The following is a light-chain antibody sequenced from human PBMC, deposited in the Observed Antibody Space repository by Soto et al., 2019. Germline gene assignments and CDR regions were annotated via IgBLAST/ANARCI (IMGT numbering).Light chain of an antibody. CDR2: GAS. CDR3: HQYNNWPLYT. J-gene: IGKJ2*01. CDR1: QSVSSN. V-gene: IGKV3-15*01. Sequence: EIVMTQSPATLSVSPGERATLSCRASQSVSSNLAWYQQKPRQAPRLLIYGASTRATGIPARFSGSGCGTEFTLTISSLQSEDFAVYYCHQYNNWPLYTFGQGTKLEIK.